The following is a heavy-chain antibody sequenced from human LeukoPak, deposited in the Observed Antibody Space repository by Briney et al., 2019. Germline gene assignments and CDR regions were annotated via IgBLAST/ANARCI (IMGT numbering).Heavy chain of an antibody. Sequence: GGSLRLSCAASGFTVSSNYMSWVRQAPGKGLEWVSVIYSGGSTYYADSAKGRFTISRDNSKNTLYLQMNNLRAEDTAVYYCARDFVSGLDYWGQGTLVTVSS. J-gene: IGHJ4*02. CDR2: IYSGGST. D-gene: IGHD1-26*01. CDR1: GFTVSSNY. V-gene: IGHV3-53*01. CDR3: ARDFVSGLDY.